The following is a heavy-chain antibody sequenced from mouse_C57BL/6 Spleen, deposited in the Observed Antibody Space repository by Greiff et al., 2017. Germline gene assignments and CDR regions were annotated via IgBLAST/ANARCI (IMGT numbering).Heavy chain of an antibody. J-gene: IGHJ2*01. CDR2: IDPSDSYT. D-gene: IGHD3-1*01. V-gene: IGHV1-69*01. CDR1: GYTFTSYW. Sequence: VQLQQPGAELVMPGASVKLSCKASGYTFTSYWMHWVKQRPGQGLEWIGEIDPSDSYTNYNQKFKGKSTLTVDKSSSTAYMQLSSLTSEDSAVYYCARGKQLCLFDYWGQGTTLTVSS. CDR3: ARGKQLCLFDY.